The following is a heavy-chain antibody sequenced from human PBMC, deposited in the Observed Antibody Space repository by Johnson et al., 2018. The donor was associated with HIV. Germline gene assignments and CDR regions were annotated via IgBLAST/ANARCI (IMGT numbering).Heavy chain of an antibody. CDR2: ISGSGGNT. CDR3: VNTYSGSWYGAFDI. J-gene: IGHJ3*02. CDR1: GFTFSSQV. D-gene: IGHD6-13*01. V-gene: IGHV3-23*04. Sequence: VQLVESGGGLVQPGGSLRLSCAASGFTFSSQVMNWVRQAPGKGLEWVSGISGSGGNTYYADSVKGRFTISRDNSKNTLYFQMNSLRAVDTAVYYCVNTYSGSWYGAFDIWGQGTLVTVSS.